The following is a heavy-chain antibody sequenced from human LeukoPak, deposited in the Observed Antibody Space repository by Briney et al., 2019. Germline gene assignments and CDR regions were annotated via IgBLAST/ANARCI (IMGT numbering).Heavy chain of an antibody. Sequence: ASVKVSCKASGYTFTGYYMHWVRQAAGQGLEWMGWINPNSGGTNYAQKFQGRVTMTRDTSISTAYMELSRLRSDDTAVYYCARDRDGYNFIDYWGQGTLFTVSS. J-gene: IGHJ4*02. CDR2: INPNSGGT. D-gene: IGHD5-24*01. CDR3: ARDRDGYNFIDY. V-gene: IGHV1-2*02. CDR1: GYTFTGYY.